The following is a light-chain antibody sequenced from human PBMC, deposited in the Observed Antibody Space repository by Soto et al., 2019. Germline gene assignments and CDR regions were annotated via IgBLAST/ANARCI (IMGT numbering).Light chain of an antibody. J-gene: IGKJ1*01. CDR1: EFVSSR. CDR2: DTS. V-gene: IGKV3-15*01. Sequence: DIVVTQSPATLSASPGERFALSCRASEFVSSRLAWYQRRPGQVPRLLIYDTSTRAPGISARFSGSGSGTEFTLTISSLQSEDFAAYYCQQYYNWPPWTFGQGTKVDI. CDR3: QQYYNWPPWT.